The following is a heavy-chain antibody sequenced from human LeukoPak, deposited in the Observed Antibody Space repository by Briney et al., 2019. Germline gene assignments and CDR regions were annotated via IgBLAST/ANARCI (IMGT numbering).Heavy chain of an antibody. Sequence: SETLSLTCAVYGGSFSGYYWSWIRQPPGKGLEWIGEIYHSGSTNYNPSLKSRVTISVDTSTNKFSLKLSSVTAADTAVYYCARDSGENWFDPWGQGTLVTVSS. V-gene: IGHV4-34*01. CDR1: GGSFSGYY. J-gene: IGHJ5*02. D-gene: IGHD3-10*01. CDR2: IYHSGST. CDR3: ARDSGENWFDP.